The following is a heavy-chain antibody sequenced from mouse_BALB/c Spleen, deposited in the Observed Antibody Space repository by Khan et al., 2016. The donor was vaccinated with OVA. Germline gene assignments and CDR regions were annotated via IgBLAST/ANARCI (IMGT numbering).Heavy chain of an antibody. CDR3: TRDGNYAHWFFDV. J-gene: IGHJ1*01. CDR1: GFTFSSYT. CDR2: ISSGATYT. D-gene: IGHD2-1*01. V-gene: IGHV5-6-4*01. Sequence: EVELVESGGGLVKPGGSLTLSCAASGFTFSSYTLSWVRQTPEKRLEWVATISSGATYTYYPDSVKGRFTISRDNAKNTLYLQMSSLKSEDTAMYYCTRDGNYAHWFFDVWGAGTTVTVSS.